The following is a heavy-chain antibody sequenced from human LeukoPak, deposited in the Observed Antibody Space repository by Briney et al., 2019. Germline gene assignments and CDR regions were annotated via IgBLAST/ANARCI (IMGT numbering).Heavy chain of an antibody. V-gene: IGHV3-23*01. D-gene: IGHD4-17*01. CDR3: AKWDGDLYYYYYMDV. J-gene: IGHJ6*03. CDR2: ISGSGDST. Sequence: GGSLRLSCAASGSTFTFYAMSWVRQAPGKGLEWVSVISGSGDSTYYADSVKGRFTISRDNSKNTLYLQMDSLRAEDTAVYYCAKWDGDLYYYYYMDVWGKGTTVTVSS. CDR1: GSTFTFYA.